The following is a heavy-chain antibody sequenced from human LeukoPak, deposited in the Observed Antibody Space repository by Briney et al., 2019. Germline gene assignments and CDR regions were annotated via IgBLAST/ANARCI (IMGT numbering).Heavy chain of an antibody. J-gene: IGHJ4*02. CDR1: GFTFNNYA. CDR3: AKDLPAAYFDY. CDR2: ISGSGDNT. V-gene: IGHV3-23*01. Sequence: GGSLRLSCAASGFTFNNYAMSWVRQAPGKGLEWVSAISGSGDNTYYADSVKGRFTISRDNSRNTLYLQMSSLRAEDTAMYYCAKDLPAAYFDYWGQGTLVTVSS. D-gene: IGHD2-2*01.